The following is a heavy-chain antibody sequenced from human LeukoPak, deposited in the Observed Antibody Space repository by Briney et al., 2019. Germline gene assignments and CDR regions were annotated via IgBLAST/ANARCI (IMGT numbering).Heavy chain of an antibody. D-gene: IGHD5-18*01. CDR1: GFTFSSHW. CDR3: ARGGEYSYGFNWYFDL. CDR2: INGDGSTT. J-gene: IGHJ2*01. V-gene: IGHV3-74*01. Sequence: PGGSLGLSCAASGFTFSSHWMRWVRQAPGKGLVWVSRINGDGSTTNYADSVKGRFTISRDNAKNTLYLEMNSLRAEDTAVYYCARGGEYSYGFNWYFDLWGRGTLVTVSS.